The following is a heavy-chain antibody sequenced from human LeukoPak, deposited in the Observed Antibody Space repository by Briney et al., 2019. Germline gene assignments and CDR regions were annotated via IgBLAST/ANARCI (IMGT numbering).Heavy chain of an antibody. CDR2: ISGSGGST. CDR1: GFTFDNYG. Sequence: PGGSLRLSCAASGFTFDNYGMTWVRQAPGKGLEWVSAISGSGGSTYYADSVKGRFTISRDNSKNTLYLQMNSLRAEDTAVYYCAKDNSAIPDAFDIWGQGTMVTVSS. J-gene: IGHJ3*02. CDR3: AKDNSAIPDAFDI. V-gene: IGHV3-23*01.